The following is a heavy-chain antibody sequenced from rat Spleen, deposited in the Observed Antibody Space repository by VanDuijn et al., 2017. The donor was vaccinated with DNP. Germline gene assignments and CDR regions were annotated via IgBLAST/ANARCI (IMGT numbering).Heavy chain of an antibody. Sequence: EVQLQESGSGLVKPSQSLSLTFSVTGYSITSNYWGWIRKFPGNKLEYIGHISYSGSTNYNPSLKSRISITRDTSKNHFFLQLNSATTEDTATYYCARWTRYFDSWGQGVMVTVSS. CDR1: GYSITSNY. J-gene: IGHJ2*01. D-gene: IGHD1-7*01. V-gene: IGHV3-1*01. CDR2: ISYSGST. CDR3: ARWTRYFDS.